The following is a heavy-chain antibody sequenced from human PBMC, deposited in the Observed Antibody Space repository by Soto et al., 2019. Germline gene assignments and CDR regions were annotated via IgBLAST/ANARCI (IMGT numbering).Heavy chain of an antibody. CDR3: AKRGGYSGYETTPFDY. Sequence: EVQLLESGGGLVQPGGSLRVSCAASGFTFSVYAMSWVRQAPGKGLEWVAGISGSGGSTLYADSVKGRFIISRDNSKNKVYLQLNSLTDEDTAIYYCAKRGGYSGYETTPFDYWGQGTLVTVSS. V-gene: IGHV3-23*01. D-gene: IGHD5-12*01. CDR1: GFTFSVYA. J-gene: IGHJ4*02. CDR2: ISGSGGST.